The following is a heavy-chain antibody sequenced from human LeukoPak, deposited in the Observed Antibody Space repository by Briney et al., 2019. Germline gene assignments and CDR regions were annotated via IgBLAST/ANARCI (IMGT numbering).Heavy chain of an antibody. V-gene: IGHV3-23*01. CDR1: GFTFNNFA. J-gene: IGHJ3*02. D-gene: IGHD6-19*01. CDR2: ISGSGGST. Sequence: GGSLRLSCAASGFTFNNFAMSWVRQAPGKGLEWVSAISGSGGSTYYADSVKGRFTISRDNSKNTLYLQMNSLRAEDTAVYYCARAIAVGSDAFDIWGQGTMVTVSS. CDR3: ARAIAVGSDAFDI.